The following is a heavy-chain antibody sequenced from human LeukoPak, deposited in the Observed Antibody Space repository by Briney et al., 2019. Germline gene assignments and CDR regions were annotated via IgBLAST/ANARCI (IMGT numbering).Heavy chain of an antibody. J-gene: IGHJ5*02. D-gene: IGHD5-12*01. CDR2: INPNSGGT. CDR1: GYTFTDYY. CDR3: ARHASGYDYENNWFDP. Sequence: ASVTVSCKASGYTFTDYYMHWVRQAPGQGLEWVGWINPNSGGTNCAQKFQGRVTMTRDTSISTAYMELSRLRSDDTAVYYCARHASGYDYENNWFDPWGQGTLVTVSS. V-gene: IGHV1-2*02.